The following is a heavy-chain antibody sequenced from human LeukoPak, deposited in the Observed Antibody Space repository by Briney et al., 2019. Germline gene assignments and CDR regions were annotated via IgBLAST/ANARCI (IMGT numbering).Heavy chain of an antibody. D-gene: IGHD2-2*01. V-gene: IGHV1-46*01. CDR2: INPSGGST. CDR3: ARDPTSRAGYCSSTSCYSGLSIWFDP. Sequence: ASVKVSCKASGYTFTSYYMHWVRQAPGQGLEWMGIINPSGGSTSYAQKFQGRVTMTRDTSTSTVYMELSSLRSEDTAVYYCARDPTSRAGYCSSTSCYSGLSIWFDPWGQGTLVTVSS. J-gene: IGHJ5*02. CDR1: GYTFTSYY.